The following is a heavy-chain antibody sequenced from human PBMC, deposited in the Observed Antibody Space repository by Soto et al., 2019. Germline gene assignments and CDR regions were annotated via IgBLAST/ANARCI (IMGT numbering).Heavy chain of an antibody. CDR3: VKGRKWLDTPFDY. V-gene: IGHV3-23*01. Sequence: EVQLLESGGGLVQPGGSLRLSCAASGFTFSSYAMSWVRQAPGKGLEWVSAISGSGGSTYYADSVKGRFTISRDNSKNTLYLQMNSLRAEDTAVYYCVKGRKWLDTPFDYWGQGTLVTVSS. J-gene: IGHJ4*02. CDR2: ISGSGGST. CDR1: GFTFSSYA. D-gene: IGHD6-19*01.